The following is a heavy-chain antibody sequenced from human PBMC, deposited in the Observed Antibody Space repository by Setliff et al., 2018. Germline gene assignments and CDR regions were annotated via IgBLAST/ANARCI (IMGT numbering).Heavy chain of an antibody. CDR1: GFRFTNFG. Sequence: ASVKVSCKTSGFRFTNFGFSWVRQAPGQGLEWLGSISPYSGNTNYPQWLQGRVTMTTDTSATTVYMELKSLRSDDTAVYYCARSSAPSVVLAADFDFWGLGTPVTVSS. V-gene: IGHV1-18*01. CDR3: ARSSAPSVVLAADFDF. D-gene: IGHD3-3*01. J-gene: IGHJ4*02. CDR2: ISPYSGNT.